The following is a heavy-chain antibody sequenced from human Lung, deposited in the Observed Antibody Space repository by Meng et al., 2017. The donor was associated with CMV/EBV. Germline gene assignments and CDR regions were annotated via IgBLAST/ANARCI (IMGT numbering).Heavy chain of an antibody. CDR2: IGATAGGT. V-gene: IGHV3-23*01. D-gene: IGHD2-21*01. Sequence: GGSXRLXCAASGLTFSSYGMSWVRQAPGKGLELVSSIGATAGGTYYADSVKGRFTISRDNAKNTLYLQMNSLRAEDTAVYYCAKYSAVGERLYYFDDWGQGXLVTVSS. CDR3: AKYSAVGERLYYFDD. J-gene: IGHJ4*02. CDR1: GLTFSSYG.